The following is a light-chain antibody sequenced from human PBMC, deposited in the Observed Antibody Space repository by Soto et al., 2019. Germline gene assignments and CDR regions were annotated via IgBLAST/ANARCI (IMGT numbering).Light chain of an antibody. CDR1: SSNIGDNY. J-gene: IGLJ2*01. V-gene: IGLV1-47*02. CDR2: SNN. Sequence: QSVLTQPPSASGTPGQRVTISCSGSSSNIGDNYVYWYQQFPGAAPKLLIYSNNNRPSGVPDRFSGSKSGTSASLAIAGLQADDEADYYCQSYDPTLRTSLFGGGTQLTVL. CDR3: QSYDPTLRTSL.